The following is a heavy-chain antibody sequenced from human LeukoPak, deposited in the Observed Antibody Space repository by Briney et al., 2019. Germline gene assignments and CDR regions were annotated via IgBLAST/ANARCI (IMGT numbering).Heavy chain of an antibody. D-gene: IGHD4-17*01. Sequence: PGGSLRLSCAASGLTFSSYAMHWVRQAPGKGLEWVAVISYDGSNKYYADSVKGRFTISRDNSKNTLYLQMNSLRAEDTAVYYCARDLYSTTPMTTVTNWFDPWGQGTLVTVSS. CDR3: ARDLYSTTPMTTVTNWFDP. V-gene: IGHV3-30-3*01. CDR1: GLTFSSYA. J-gene: IGHJ5*02. CDR2: ISYDGSNK.